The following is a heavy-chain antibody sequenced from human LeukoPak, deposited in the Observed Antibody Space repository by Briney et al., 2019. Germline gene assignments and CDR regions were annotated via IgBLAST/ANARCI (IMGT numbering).Heavy chain of an antibody. Sequence: SETLSLTCTVSGGSVSSGSYYWSWIRQPPGKGLEWIGYIYYSGSTNYNSSLKSRVTISVDTSKNQFSLKLSSVTAADTAVYYCARGSDYGYVDYWGQGTLVTVSS. CDR1: GGSVSSGSYY. V-gene: IGHV4-61*01. CDR2: IYYSGST. CDR3: ARGSDYGYVDY. J-gene: IGHJ4*02. D-gene: IGHD3-16*01.